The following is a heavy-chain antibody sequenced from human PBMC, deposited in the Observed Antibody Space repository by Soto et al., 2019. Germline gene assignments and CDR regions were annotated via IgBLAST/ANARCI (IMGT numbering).Heavy chain of an antibody. J-gene: IGHJ5*02. CDR2: IIPIFGTA. D-gene: IGHD6-13*01. CDR1: GGAFSSYA. CDR3: ARQDRRQLAHNWFDP. V-gene: IGHV1-69*06. Sequence: GASVKVSCKASGGAFSSYAISWVRQAPGQGLEWMGGIIPIFGTANYAQKFQGRVTITADKSTSTAYMELSSLRSEDTAVYYCARQDRRQLAHNWFDPWGQGTLVTVSS.